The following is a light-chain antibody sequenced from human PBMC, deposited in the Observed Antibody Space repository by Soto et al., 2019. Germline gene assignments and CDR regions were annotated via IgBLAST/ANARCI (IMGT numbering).Light chain of an antibody. J-gene: IGLJ2*01. Sequence: QSVLTQPPSVSGAPGQSVTISCTGSSSNIGAGYDVHWYQQVPGTAPKLLIYGNSNRPSGVPDRFSGSKSGTSASLAIAGLQTEDEADYSCQSYDSSLSDWVFGGGTKVTVL. CDR1: SSNIGAGYD. V-gene: IGLV1-40*01. CDR2: GNS. CDR3: QSYDSSLSDWV.